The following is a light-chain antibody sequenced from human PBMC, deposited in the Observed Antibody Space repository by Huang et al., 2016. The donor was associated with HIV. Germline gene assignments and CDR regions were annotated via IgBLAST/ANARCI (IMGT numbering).Light chain of an antibody. CDR2: DAS. Sequence: EIVLTQSPATLSLSPGERATLSCRASQSVGSSLAWYQQKPCQAPRLLIYDASNRATGIPAMFSGSWSGTDFTLTISSLEPEDFAVYYCQQRSNWPLTFGGGTKVDIK. J-gene: IGKJ4*01. CDR1: QSVGSS. V-gene: IGKV3-11*01. CDR3: QQRSNWPLT.